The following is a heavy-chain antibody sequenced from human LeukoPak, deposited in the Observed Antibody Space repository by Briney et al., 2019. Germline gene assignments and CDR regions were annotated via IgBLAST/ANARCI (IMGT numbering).Heavy chain of an antibody. CDR1: GGSFSGYY. J-gene: IGHJ5*02. V-gene: IGHV4-34*01. D-gene: IGHD3-10*01. CDR3: ARRTYYYGSGSYPPPNWFDP. CDR2: INHSGST. Sequence: SETLSLTCAVYGGSFSGYYWSWLRQPPGKGLEWVGEINHSGSTNYNPSLKSRVTISVDTSKNQFSLKLSSVTAADTAVYYCARRTYYYGSGSYPPPNWFDPWGQGTLVTVSS.